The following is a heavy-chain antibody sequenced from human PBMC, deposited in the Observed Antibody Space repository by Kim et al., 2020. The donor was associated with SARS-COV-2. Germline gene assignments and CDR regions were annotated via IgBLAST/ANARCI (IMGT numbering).Heavy chain of an antibody. CDR2: ISGSGGST. Sequence: GGSLRLSCAASGFTFSSYAMSWVRQAPGKGLEWVSAISGSGGSTYYADSVKGRFTISRDNSKNTLYLQMNSLRAEDTAVYYFAKAVPGGTAMMIDYWGQGTLVTVSS. CDR3: AKAVPGGTAMMIDY. D-gene: IGHD5-18*01. V-gene: IGHV3-23*01. J-gene: IGHJ4*02. CDR1: GFTFSSYA.